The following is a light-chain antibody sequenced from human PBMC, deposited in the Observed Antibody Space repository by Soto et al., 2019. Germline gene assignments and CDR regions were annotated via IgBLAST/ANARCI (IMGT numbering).Light chain of an antibody. CDR3: QKCCSAPLT. CDR2: GAS. Sequence: EIVLTQSPGTLSLSPGERATLSCRASQSVSSSYLAWYQQKPGQAPRLLIYGASSWATGVPDRFSGSGSETDFTLTISRLEPEDFAVYYCQKCCSAPLTFGQGTKVEIK. J-gene: IGKJ1*01. V-gene: IGKV3-20*01. CDR1: QSVSSSY.